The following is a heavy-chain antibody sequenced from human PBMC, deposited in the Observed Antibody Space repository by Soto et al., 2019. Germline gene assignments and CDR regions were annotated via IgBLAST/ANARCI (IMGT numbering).Heavy chain of an antibody. J-gene: IGHJ4*02. CDR2: ICGSGGST. D-gene: IGHD2-15*01. V-gene: IGHV3-23*01. CDR1: GFTFSSYA. CDR3: AKSRIVVVVAASIDY. Sequence: EVQLLESGGGLVQPGGSLRLSCAASGFTFSSYAMSWVRQAPGKGLEWVSAICGSGGSTYYADSVKGRFTISRDNSKNTLYLQMNSLRAEDTAVYYCAKSRIVVVVAASIDYWGQGTLVTVSS.